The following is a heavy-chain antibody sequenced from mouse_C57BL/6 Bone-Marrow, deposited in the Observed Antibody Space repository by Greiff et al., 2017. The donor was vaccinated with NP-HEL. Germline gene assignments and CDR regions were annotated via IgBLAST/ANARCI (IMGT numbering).Heavy chain of an antibody. CDR2: IDPSDSYT. Sequence: VQLQQPVAELVLPGASVKLSCTASGYTFTSYWMHWVKQRPGQGLEWIGEIDPSDSYTNYNQKFKGKSTLTVDKSSSTAYMQLSSLTSEDSAVYYCAREGYYGSSYWFAYWGQGTLVTVSA. D-gene: IGHD1-1*01. CDR3: AREGYYGSSYWFAY. J-gene: IGHJ3*01. V-gene: IGHV1-69*01. CDR1: GYTFTSYW.